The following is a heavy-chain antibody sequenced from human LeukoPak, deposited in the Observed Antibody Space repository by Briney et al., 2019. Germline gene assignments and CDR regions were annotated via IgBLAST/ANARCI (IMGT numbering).Heavy chain of an antibody. V-gene: IGHV3-23*01. CDR1: GFTFSSYA. D-gene: IGHD2-2*02. CDR2: ISGSGGST. Sequence: GGSLRLSCAASGFTFSSYAMSWVRQAPGKGLEWVSAISGSGGSTYYADSVKGRFTISRDNSKNTLYLQMNSLRAEDTAVYYCAKESIVVVPAAIFRFFRYWGQGTLVTVSS. CDR3: AKESIVVVPAAIFRFFRY. J-gene: IGHJ4*02.